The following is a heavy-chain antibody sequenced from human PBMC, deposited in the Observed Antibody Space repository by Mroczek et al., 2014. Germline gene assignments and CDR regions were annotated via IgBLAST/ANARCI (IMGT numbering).Heavy chain of an antibody. D-gene: IGHD2-15*01. CDR2: ISPSSGAT. CDR3: AKGVGAASQGYYMDV. Sequence: VQLVESGAEVKKPGASVKVSCKAFGYTFSGYHLHWVRQAPGQGLEWMGWISPSSGATHFAQKFEGRVSLTRDTSINTGYMELSSLRSDDTAVYYCAKGVGAASQGYYMDVWGKGTTVTVSS. CDR1: GYTFSGYH. V-gene: IGHV1-2*02. J-gene: IGHJ6*03.